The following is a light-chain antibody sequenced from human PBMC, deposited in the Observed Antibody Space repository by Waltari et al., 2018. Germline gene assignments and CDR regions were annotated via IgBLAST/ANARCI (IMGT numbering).Light chain of an antibody. J-gene: IGLJ1*01. CDR2: GNR. V-gene: IGLV1-40*01. CDR1: SSNIGAGND. Sequence: QSVLTQPPSVSGAPGQRVTISCTGSSSNIGAGNDVNWYQHLPGTAPKLLIYGNRNRPSGVPDRLFGSKSGTSASLAITGLQAEDEADYYCQSHDSSLSGFVFGTGTKVTVL. CDR3: QSHDSSLSGFV.